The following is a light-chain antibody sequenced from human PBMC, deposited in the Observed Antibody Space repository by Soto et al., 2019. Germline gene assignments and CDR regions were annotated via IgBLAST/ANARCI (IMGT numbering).Light chain of an antibody. CDR2: DAS. Sequence: EIVLTQSPATLSLSPGERATLSCGASQRVSSSYLAWYQQKPGLAPRLLIYDASSRATGIPDRFSGSGSGTDFTLPISRLEPEDFAVYCCHQYGSSPRPFGQGTKLEIK. CDR3: HQYGSSPRP. V-gene: IGKV3D-20*01. CDR1: QRVSSSY. J-gene: IGKJ2*01.